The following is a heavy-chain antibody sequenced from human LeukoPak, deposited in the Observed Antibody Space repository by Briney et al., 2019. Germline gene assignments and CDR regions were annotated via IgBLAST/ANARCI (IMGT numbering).Heavy chain of an antibody. CDR3: ARDRRAVAGTMEYYFDY. Sequence: SETLSLTCAVSGGSISSSNWWSWVRQPPGKGLEWIGEIYHSGSTNYNPSLKSRVTISVDKSKNQFSLKLSSVTAADTAVCYCARDRRAVAGTMEYYFDYWGQGTLVTVSS. J-gene: IGHJ4*02. CDR1: GGSISSSNW. D-gene: IGHD6-19*01. CDR2: IYHSGST. V-gene: IGHV4-4*02.